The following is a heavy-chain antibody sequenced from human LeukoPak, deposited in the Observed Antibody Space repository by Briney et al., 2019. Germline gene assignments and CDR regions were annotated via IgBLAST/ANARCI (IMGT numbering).Heavy chain of an antibody. V-gene: IGHV1-8*01. CDR1: GYTFTTYD. Sequence: ASVKVSCKASGYTFTTYDINWARQATGQGLEWMGWMNPNSGNTGYAQKFQGRVTMTRNTSISTAYMELSSLRSEDTAVYYCARGPNKSDGGNSGSAWFDPWGRGTLVTVSS. CDR3: ARGPNKSDGGNSGSAWFDP. J-gene: IGHJ5*02. CDR2: MNPNSGNT. D-gene: IGHD4-23*01.